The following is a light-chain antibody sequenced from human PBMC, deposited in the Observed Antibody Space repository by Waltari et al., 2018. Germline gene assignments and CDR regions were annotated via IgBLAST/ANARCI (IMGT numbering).Light chain of an antibody. CDR3: QQYNSNSPYT. CDR1: QTISTW. V-gene: IGKV1-5*01. J-gene: IGKJ2*01. CDR2: DAS. Sequence: DIQMTQSPSTLSASVGDRVTITCRASQTISTWLAWDQQKPGRAPKLLIQDASSGESGAPSRFSGSGSGTEFTLTISSLQPDDFATYYCQQYNSNSPYTFGQGTKLEIK.